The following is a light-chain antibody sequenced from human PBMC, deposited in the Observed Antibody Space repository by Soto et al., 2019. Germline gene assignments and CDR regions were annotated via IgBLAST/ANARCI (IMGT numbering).Light chain of an antibody. V-gene: IGKV3-20*01. CDR2: GAS. J-gene: IGKJ4*01. Sequence: EIVLTQSPGTLSLSPGERATLSCRASQSVSSSYLAWYQQKPGQAPRLLIYGASSRATGIPDRFSGSGSGTDFTLTISRLEPEDFAVYYCQQYGSSRLTLAEGPRWRSN. CDR3: QQYGSSRLT. CDR1: QSVSSSY.